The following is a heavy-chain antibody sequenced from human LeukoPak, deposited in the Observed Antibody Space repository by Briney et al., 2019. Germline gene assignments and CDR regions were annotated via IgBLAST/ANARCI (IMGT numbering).Heavy chain of an antibody. CDR3: ARDRFTHDSSGYYSGAFDI. Sequence: SETLSLTCTVSGYSISSGYYWGWIRQPPGKGLEWIGSIYHSGSTYYNPSLKSRVTISVDTSKNQFSLKLSSVTAADTAVYYCARDRFTHDSSGYYSGAFDIWGQGTMVTVSS. CDR1: GYSISSGYY. D-gene: IGHD3-22*01. V-gene: IGHV4-38-2*02. CDR2: IYHSGST. J-gene: IGHJ3*02.